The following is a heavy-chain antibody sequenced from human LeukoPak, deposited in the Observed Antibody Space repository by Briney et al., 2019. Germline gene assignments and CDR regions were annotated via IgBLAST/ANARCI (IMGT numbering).Heavy chain of an antibody. J-gene: IGHJ4*02. CDR1: GDSISRYY. CDR3: ARDRHWTNDWVFDY. CDR2: IYYTGST. V-gene: IGHV4-59*01. D-gene: IGHD1/OR15-1a*01. Sequence: SETLSLTCNVSGDSISRYYWSWIRQPPGKGLEWIGYIYYTGSTDYNPSLKSRVTISKDTSKNQFTLKLSSVTAADTAIYYCARDRHWTNDWVFDYWGQGTLVTVSS.